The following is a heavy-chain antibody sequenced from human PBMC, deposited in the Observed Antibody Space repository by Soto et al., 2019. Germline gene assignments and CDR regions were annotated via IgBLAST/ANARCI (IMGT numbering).Heavy chain of an antibody. D-gene: IGHD2-2*01. Sequence: QVQLVQSGAEVKKPGASVKVSCKASGYTFTSYGISWVRQAPGQGLEWMGWISAYNGNTNYAQKLQGRVTMTTDTSXSXXYMELRSLRSDDTAVYYCARAGCISTSCYHPWFDPWGQGTLVTVSS. CDR3: ARAGCISTSCYHPWFDP. CDR2: ISAYNGNT. J-gene: IGHJ5*02. CDR1: GYTFTSYG. V-gene: IGHV1-18*01.